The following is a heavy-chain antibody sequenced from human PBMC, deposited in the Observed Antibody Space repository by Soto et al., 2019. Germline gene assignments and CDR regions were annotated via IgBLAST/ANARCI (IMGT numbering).Heavy chain of an antibody. CDR1: GGSFSGYY. Sequence: QVQLQQWGAGLLKPSETLSLTCAVYGGSFSGYYWSWIRQPPGTGLEWIGEINHSGSTNYNPSLKIRFTISVDTSKNQYSLRLRSVTAADTAVYYCARSYGRNVDYWGQGTLVTVSS. D-gene: IGHD5-18*01. J-gene: IGHJ4*02. CDR3: ARSYGRNVDY. V-gene: IGHV4-34*01. CDR2: INHSGST.